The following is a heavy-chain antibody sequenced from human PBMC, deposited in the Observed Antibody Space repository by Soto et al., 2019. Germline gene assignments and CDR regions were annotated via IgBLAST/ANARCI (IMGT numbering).Heavy chain of an antibody. CDR3: AKDLGVNIVVVPAAIYFDY. D-gene: IGHD2-2*02. Sequence: EVQLLESGGGLVQHGGSLRLSCAASGFTFSSYAMSWVRQAPGKGLEWVSAISGSGGSTYYADSVKGRFTISRDNSKNTLYLQMNSLRAEDTAVYYCAKDLGVNIVVVPAAIYFDYWGQGTLVTVSS. CDR1: GFTFSSYA. V-gene: IGHV3-23*01. J-gene: IGHJ4*02. CDR2: ISGSGGST.